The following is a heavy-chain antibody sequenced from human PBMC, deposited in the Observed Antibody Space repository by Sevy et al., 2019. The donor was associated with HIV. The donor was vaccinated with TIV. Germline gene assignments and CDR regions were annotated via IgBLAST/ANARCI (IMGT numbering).Heavy chain of an antibody. CDR3: ARASYGELRGYAFDY. J-gene: IGHJ4*02. D-gene: IGHD1-7*01. Sequence: ETLSLTCTVSGGSISSSSYYWGWVRQAPGKGLEWVSVIYSGGSTYYADSVKGRFTISRDNSKNTLYLQMNSLRAEDTAVYYCARASYGELRGYAFDYWGQGTLVTVSS. CDR2: IYSGGST. V-gene: IGHV3-53*01. CDR1: GGSISSSSYY.